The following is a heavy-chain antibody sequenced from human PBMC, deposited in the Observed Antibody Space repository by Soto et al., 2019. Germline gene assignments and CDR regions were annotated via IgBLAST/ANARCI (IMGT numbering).Heavy chain of an antibody. J-gene: IGHJ6*03. CDR3: ARVLEPYYYYYMDV. V-gene: IGHV1-8*01. CDR1: GYTFTSYD. Sequence: ASVKVSCKASGYTFTSYDSNWVRQATGQGLEWMGWMNPNSGNTGYAQKFQGRVTMTRNTSISTAYMELSSLRSEDTAVYYCARVLEPYYYYYMDVWGKGTTVTVSS. D-gene: IGHD1-1*01. CDR2: MNPNSGNT.